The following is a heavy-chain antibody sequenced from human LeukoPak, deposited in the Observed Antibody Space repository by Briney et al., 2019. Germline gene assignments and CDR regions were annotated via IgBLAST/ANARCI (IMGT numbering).Heavy chain of an antibody. CDR1: GGSIGSHY. CDR3: ARGISGDYGLGH. CDR2: IYSSGSI. Sequence: KPSETLSLTCTVSGGSIGSHYWSWIRQTAGKRLERIGRIYSSGSINYNPSLKSRITMSLDTPRKQLSLKLSSVTAADTAVYYCARGISGDYGLGHWGQGTLVTVSS. D-gene: IGHD4-17*01. V-gene: IGHV4-4*07. J-gene: IGHJ4*02.